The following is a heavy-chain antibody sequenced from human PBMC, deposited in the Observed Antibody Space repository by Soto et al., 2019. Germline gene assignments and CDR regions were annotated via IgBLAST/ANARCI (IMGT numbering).Heavy chain of an antibody. J-gene: IGHJ4*02. D-gene: IGHD1-26*01. CDR2: MNPNSGNT. V-gene: IGHV1-8*01. Sequence: ASVKVSCKASGYTFTSYDINWVRQATGQGLEWMGWMNPNSGNTGYAQKFQGRVTMTRNTSISTAYMELSSLRSEDTAVYYCATALSGSYADFDYWGQGTLVTVSS. CDR3: ATALSGSYADFDY. CDR1: GYTFTSYD.